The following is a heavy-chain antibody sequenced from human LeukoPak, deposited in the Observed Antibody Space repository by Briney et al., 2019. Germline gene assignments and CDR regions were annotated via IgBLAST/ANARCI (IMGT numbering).Heavy chain of an antibody. CDR2: ISDSGGST. CDR3: AKRDTAY. J-gene: IGHJ4*02. V-gene: IGHV3-23*01. CDR1: GLTFSSYA. D-gene: IGHD5-18*01. Sequence: EGSLRLSCAASGLTFSSYAMSWVRQAPGKGLEWVSTISDSGGSTYYAESVKGRFTISRDNSNNTLYLQMNSLRAEDTAVYYCAKRDTAYWGQGTLVTVSS.